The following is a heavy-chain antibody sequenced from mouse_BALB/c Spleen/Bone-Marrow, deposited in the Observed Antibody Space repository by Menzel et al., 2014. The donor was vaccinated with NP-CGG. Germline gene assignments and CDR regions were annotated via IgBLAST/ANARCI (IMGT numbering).Heavy chain of an antibody. J-gene: IGHJ3*01. D-gene: IGHD2-3*01. Sequence: EVKLVESGGGLVQPGGPVRLSCAASGFTFTDYYMSWVRQPPGQALEWLGFICNIANGYTSEYSVSVKGRFTISRDNPQSILNLQMNTLRAEDSATYYCARNWWLLRFAYWGQGTLVTVSA. CDR2: ICNIANGYTS. V-gene: IGHV7-3*02. CDR1: GFTFTDYY. CDR3: ARNWWLLRFAY.